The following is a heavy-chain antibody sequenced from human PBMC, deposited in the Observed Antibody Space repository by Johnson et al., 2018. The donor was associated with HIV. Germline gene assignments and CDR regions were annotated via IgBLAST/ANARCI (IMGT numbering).Heavy chain of an antibody. CDR1: GFTFSSYG. CDR3: AKGGGGFCSSTSCYAFDI. D-gene: IGHD2-2*01. V-gene: IGHV3-30*18. CDR2: ISYDGSNK. Sequence: QVQLVESGGGVVQPGRSLRLSCAASGFTFSSYGMHWVRQAPGKGLEWVAAISYDGSNKYYADSVKGRFTISRDNSKNTLYLQMNSLRAEDTAVYYCAKGGGGFCSSTSCYAFDIWGQGTMVTVSS. J-gene: IGHJ3*02.